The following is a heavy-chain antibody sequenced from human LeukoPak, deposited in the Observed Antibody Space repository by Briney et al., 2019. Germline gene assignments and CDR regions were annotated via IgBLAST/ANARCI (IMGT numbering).Heavy chain of an antibody. V-gene: IGHV3-30*18. CDR1: GFTFSSYG. D-gene: IGHD4-17*01. J-gene: IGHJ4*02. CDR2: ISYDGSNK. CDR3: AKDFVYGDSDY. Sequence: PGRSLRLSCAASGFTFSSYGMHWVRQAPGKGLEWVAVISYDGSNKYYADSVKGRFTISRDNSKNTLYLQMNSLRAEDTAVYYCAKDFVYGDSDYWGQGTLVTVSS.